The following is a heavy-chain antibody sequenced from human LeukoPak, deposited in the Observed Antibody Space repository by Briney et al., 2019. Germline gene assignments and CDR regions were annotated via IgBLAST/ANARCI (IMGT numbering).Heavy chain of an antibody. V-gene: IGHV1-18*01. CDR2: ISAYNGNT. Sequence: ASVKVSCKASGYTFTSYGISWVRQAPGQGLEWMGWISAYNGNTNYAQKLQGRVIMTTDTSTSTAYMELRSLRSDDTAVYYCARDGGRSEVAAARWFDPWGQGTLVTVSS. J-gene: IGHJ5*02. CDR3: ARDGGRSEVAAARWFDP. D-gene: IGHD3-16*01. CDR1: GYTFTSYG.